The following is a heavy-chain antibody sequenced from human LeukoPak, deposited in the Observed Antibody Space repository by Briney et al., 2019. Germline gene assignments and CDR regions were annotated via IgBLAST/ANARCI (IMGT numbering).Heavy chain of an antibody. V-gene: IGHV2-5*02. J-gene: IGHJ4*02. Sequence: TLSLTRDVSGDSGASSGSYWSGWFRQPPGKALEWLALIYWDDDKRYNPSLKGRLTITKDTSKNQVVLTMTNMDPVDTATYYCAHSGIWYYYDSSGYYPFDYWGQGTLVTVSS. CDR3: AHSGIWYYYDSSGYYPFDY. D-gene: IGHD3-22*01. CDR1: GDSGASSGSYW. CDR2: IYWDDDK.